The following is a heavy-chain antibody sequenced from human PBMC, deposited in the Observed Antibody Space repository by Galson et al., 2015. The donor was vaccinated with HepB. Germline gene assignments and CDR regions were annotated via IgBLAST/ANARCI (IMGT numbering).Heavy chain of an antibody. Sequence: SVKVSCKASGGTFSSYAISWVRQAPGQGLEWMGGIIPIFGTANYAQKFQGRVTITADESTSTAYMELSSLRSEDTAVYYCASFFRIRLSPKDAFDIWGQGTMVTVSS. D-gene: IGHD3-16*01. V-gene: IGHV1-69*13. CDR2: IIPIFGTA. J-gene: IGHJ3*02. CDR3: ASFFRIRLSPKDAFDI. CDR1: GGTFSSYA.